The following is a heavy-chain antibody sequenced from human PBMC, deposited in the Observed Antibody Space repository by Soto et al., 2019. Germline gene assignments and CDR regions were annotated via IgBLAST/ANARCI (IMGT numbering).Heavy chain of an antibody. V-gene: IGHV1-69*01. Sequence: QVQLVQSGAEVKKLGSSVKVSCKPSGGTFRTYAFNWVRQAPGQGLEWMGGIIPIFGTVNYAPRFQGRLTISADESTSTAYMDLSSLKSEDTAVYFCATLSGGGRPPPVDFWGQGTPVTVSS. D-gene: IGHD2-8*02. CDR1: GGTFRTYA. CDR2: IIPIFGTV. J-gene: IGHJ4*02. CDR3: ATLSGGGRPPPVDF.